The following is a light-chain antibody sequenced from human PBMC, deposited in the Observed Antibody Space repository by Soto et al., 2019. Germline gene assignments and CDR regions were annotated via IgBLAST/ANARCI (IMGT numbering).Light chain of an antibody. CDR3: QAWGSSTAVV. CDR2: QDS. J-gene: IGLJ2*01. CDR1: KLGDKY. Sequence: SYELTQPPSVSVSPGQTASITCSGDKLGDKYACWYQQKPGQSPVLVIYQDSKRPSGIPEQFSGSNSGNTATLTISGTQAMDEADYYCQAWGSSTAVVFGGGTKLTVL. V-gene: IGLV3-1*01.